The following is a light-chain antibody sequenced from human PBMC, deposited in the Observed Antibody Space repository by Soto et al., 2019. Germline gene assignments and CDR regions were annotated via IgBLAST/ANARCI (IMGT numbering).Light chain of an antibody. CDR3: QHRNYWLT. Sequence: EVVLTQSPATLSLSPGQRATLSCRASQSISTYLAWYQHKPGQTPRLLIYHASNRATGIPARFSGSGSGTDFTLTISSLEPEDFAVYYCQHRNYWLTFGGGTKVDI. CDR2: HAS. J-gene: IGKJ4*01. CDR1: QSISTY. V-gene: IGKV3-11*01.